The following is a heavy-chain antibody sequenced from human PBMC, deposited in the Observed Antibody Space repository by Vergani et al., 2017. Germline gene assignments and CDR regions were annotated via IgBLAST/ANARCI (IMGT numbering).Heavy chain of an antibody. J-gene: IGHJ4*02. CDR1: GFTVSTNY. V-gene: IGHV3-66*02. Sequence: EVQLVESGGGLVQPGGSLRLSCAASGFTVSTNYMTWVRRAPGKGLEWVSVIYSGGSTYYADSVKGRFTISRDNSKNTLYLQMNSLRAEDTAVYYCARGRGDGYNYDYFDYWGQGTLVTVSS. D-gene: IGHD5-24*01. CDR3: ARGRGDGYNYDYFDY. CDR2: IYSGGST.